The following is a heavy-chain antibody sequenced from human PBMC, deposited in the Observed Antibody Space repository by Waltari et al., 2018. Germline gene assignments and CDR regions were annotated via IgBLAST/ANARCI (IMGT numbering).Heavy chain of an antibody. Sequence: GKCLGWMRILYPGDSDTRYSPSFQGQVTISADKSISTAYLQWSSLKASDTAMYYCARRSRIAAAGTGFDYWGQGTLVTVSS. V-gene: IGHV5-51*01. CDR3: ARRSRIAAAGTGFDY. J-gene: IGHJ4*02. CDR2: LYPGDSDT. D-gene: IGHD6-13*01.